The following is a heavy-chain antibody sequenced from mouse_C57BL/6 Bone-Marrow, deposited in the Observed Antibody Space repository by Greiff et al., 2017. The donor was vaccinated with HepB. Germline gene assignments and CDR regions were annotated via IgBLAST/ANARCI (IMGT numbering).Heavy chain of an antibody. CDR3: ASRYYYGSRHYFDY. V-gene: IGHV1-64*01. CDR1: GYTFTSYW. J-gene: IGHJ2*01. CDR2: IHPNSGST. Sequence: VQLQQPGAELVKPGASVKLSCKASGYTFTSYWMHWVKQRPGQGLEWIGMIHPNSGSTNYNEKFKSKATLTVDKSSSTADMQLSSLTSEDSAVYYCASRYYYGSRHYFDYWGQGTTLTVSS. D-gene: IGHD1-1*01.